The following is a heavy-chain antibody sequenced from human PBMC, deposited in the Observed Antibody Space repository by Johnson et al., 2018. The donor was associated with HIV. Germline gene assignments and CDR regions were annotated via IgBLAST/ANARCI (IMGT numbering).Heavy chain of an antibody. D-gene: IGHD2-8*02. CDR3: ARALRVLLGAFDI. CDR2: ISSNGGTT. V-gene: IGHV3-64*01. J-gene: IGHJ3*02. Sequence: EVQLVESGGGLVQPGGSLRLSCAASGFTFSSYTMHWVRQAPGKGLEYVSAISSNGGTTYYANSVKGRFTISRDNSKSTLYLQMGSLRAEDMAVYYCARALRVLLGAFDIWGQGTMVTVSS. CDR1: GFTFSSYT.